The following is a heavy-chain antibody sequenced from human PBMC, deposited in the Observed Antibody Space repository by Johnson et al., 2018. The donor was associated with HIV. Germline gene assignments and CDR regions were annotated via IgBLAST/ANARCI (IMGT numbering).Heavy chain of an antibody. Sequence: QVQLVESGGGVVRPGGSLRLSCAASGFTFDDYGMNWVRQAPGKGLEWVAVISYDGSNKYYADSVKGRFTISRDNAKNTLYLQMNSLRAEDTAVYYCARDGGVSDAFDIWGQGTLVTVSS. CDR3: ARDGGVSDAFDI. V-gene: IGHV3-30*03. D-gene: IGHD3-16*01. CDR1: GFTFDDYG. J-gene: IGHJ3*02. CDR2: ISYDGSNK.